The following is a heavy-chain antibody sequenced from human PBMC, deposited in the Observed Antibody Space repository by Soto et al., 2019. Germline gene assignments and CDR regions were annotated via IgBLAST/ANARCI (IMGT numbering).Heavy chain of an antibody. CDR2: IYYSGST. J-gene: IGHJ4*02. CDR3: ARYDEADY. V-gene: IGHV4-59*01. Sequence: PSETLSLTCTVSGGSISSYYWSWIRQPPGKGLEWIGYIYYSGSTNYNPSLKSRVTISVDTSKNQFSLKLSSVTAADTAMYYCARYDEADYWGQGTLVTVSS. D-gene: IGHD3-16*01. CDR1: GGSISSYY.